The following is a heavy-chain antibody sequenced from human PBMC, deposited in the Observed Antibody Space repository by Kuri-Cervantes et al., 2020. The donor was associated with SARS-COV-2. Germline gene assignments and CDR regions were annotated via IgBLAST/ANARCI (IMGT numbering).Heavy chain of an antibody. CDR3: ARGGYYDFWSGYYLAYYYGMDV. CDR1: GFTFSPYE. V-gene: IGHV3-72*01. CDR2: TRNKAYNYTT. Sequence: GSLRLSCAASGFTFSPYEVNGVRQAPGKGLEWVGRTRNKAYNYTTEYAASVRGRFTISKDDSKNSLYLQMNSLKTEDTAVYYCARGGYYDFWSGYYLAYYYGMDVWGQGTTVTVSS. D-gene: IGHD3-3*01. J-gene: IGHJ6*02.